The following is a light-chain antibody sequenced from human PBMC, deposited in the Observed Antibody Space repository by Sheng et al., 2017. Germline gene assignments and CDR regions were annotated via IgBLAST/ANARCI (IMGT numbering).Light chain of an antibody. CDR3: QSYDSSLSVWV. CDR2: DVS. CDR1: SSDVGGYNY. Sequence: QSALTQPASVSGSPGQSITISCTGTSSDVGGYNYVSWYQQHPGKAPKLMIYDVSNRPSGVSNRFSGSKSGNTASLTITGLQAEDEADYYCQSYDSSLSVWVFGGGTTLTVL. J-gene: IGLJ3*02. V-gene: IGLV2-14*03.